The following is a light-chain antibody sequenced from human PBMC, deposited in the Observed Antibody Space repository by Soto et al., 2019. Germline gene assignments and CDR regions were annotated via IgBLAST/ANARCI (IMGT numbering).Light chain of an antibody. V-gene: IGKV1-5*03. Sequence: DIQMTQSPSTLSGSVGDRVTITCRASQTISSWLAWYQQKQGKAPKLLIYKAYTLKSGVPSRFSGSGSGTEFTLTISRLQPDDFATYYCQHYNSYSEAFCQGTKVELK. CDR2: KAY. CDR1: QTISSW. CDR3: QHYNSYSEA. J-gene: IGKJ1*01.